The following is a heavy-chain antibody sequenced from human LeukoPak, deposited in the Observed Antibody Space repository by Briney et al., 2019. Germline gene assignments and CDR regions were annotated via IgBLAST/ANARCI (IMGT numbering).Heavy chain of an antibody. CDR1: GGSISSSNW. CDR3: ASRYCSGGSCSRVVDY. CDR2: IYHSGST. Sequence: SETLSLTCAVSGGSISSSNWWSGGRQPPGKGVEGIGEIYHSGSTNYNPSLKSRVTISVDKSKNQFSLKLSSVTAADTAVYYCASRYCSGGSCSRVVDYWGQGTLVTVSS. D-gene: IGHD2-15*01. J-gene: IGHJ4*02. V-gene: IGHV4-4*02.